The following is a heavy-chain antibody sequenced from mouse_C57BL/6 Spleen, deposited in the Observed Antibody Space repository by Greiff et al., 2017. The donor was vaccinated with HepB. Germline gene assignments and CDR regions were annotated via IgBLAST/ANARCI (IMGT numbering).Heavy chain of an antibody. D-gene: IGHD2-4*01. V-gene: IGHV1-62-2*01. Sequence: VQLQQSGAELVKPGASVKLSCKASGYTFTEYTIHWVRQRSGQGLEWIGWFYPGSGSIKYNEKFKDKATLTADKSSSTVYMELSRLTAEGSAVYFCARHEERDYDEGAWFAYWGQGTLVTVSA. CDR3: ARHEERDYDEGAWFAY. CDR1: GYTFTEYT. J-gene: IGHJ3*01. CDR2: FYPGSGSI.